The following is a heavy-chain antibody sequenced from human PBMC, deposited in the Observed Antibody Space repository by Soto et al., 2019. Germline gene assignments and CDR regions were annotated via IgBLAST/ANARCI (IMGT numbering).Heavy chain of an antibody. CDR1: GYTFSNFG. CDR3: ARARMYSGAYHDY. Sequence: QVQLVQPGAEVENPGASVKVSCKASGYTFSNFGINWVRQAPGQGLEWMGWITPYNGNANYAQKYQDRLTVTSDTSTNTAYLELRSLRSDDTAVYFCARARMYSGAYHDYWGQGILVTDSS. V-gene: IGHV1-18*04. CDR2: ITPYNGNA. D-gene: IGHD1-26*01. J-gene: IGHJ4*02.